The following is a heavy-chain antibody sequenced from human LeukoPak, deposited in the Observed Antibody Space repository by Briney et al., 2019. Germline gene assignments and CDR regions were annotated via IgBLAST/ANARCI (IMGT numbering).Heavy chain of an antibody. J-gene: IGHJ4*02. CDR2: IFSHGET. CDR3: ARDPQAVSINTYA. CDR1: GFTVGNNY. D-gene: IGHD2-8*01. V-gene: IGHV3-66*01. Sequence: PGGSLRLSCAASGFTVGNNYMNWVRQAPGKGLEWVSLIFSHGETSYANSVKGRFTISRDNSKNTLYLQMNGLRVEDTAVYYCARDPQAVSINTYAWGQGTLVTVSS.